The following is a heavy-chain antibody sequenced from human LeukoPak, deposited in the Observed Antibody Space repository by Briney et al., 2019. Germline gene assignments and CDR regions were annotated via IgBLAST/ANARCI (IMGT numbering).Heavy chain of an antibody. J-gene: IGHJ4*02. Sequence: GGSLRLSCAASGFTFSSYAMHWVRQAPGKGLEWVAVISYDGSNKYYADSVKGRFTISRDNSKNTLYLQMNSLRAEDTAVYYCAGGPLEPINYFDYWGQGTLVTVSS. CDR3: AGGPLEPINYFDY. CDR1: GFTFSSYA. CDR2: ISYDGSNK. D-gene: IGHD1-1*01. V-gene: IGHV3-30*01.